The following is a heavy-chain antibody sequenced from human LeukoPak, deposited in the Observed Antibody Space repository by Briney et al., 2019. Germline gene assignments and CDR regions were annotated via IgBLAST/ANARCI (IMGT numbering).Heavy chain of an antibody. CDR2: VNRDGSEI. J-gene: IGHJ4*02. V-gene: IGHV3-7*03. CDR3: AKEGFDS. Sequence: EGSLRLSCAASGFALSSHWMTWVRQVPGRGPEWVANVNRDGSEIYYLDSVKGRFTISRDNSKNTLYLQMNSLRAEDTAVYYCAKEGFDSWGQGTLVTVSS. CDR1: GFALSSHW.